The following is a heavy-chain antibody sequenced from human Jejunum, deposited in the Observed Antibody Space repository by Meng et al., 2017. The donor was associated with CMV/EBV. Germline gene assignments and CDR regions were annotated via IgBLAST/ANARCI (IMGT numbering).Heavy chain of an antibody. J-gene: IGHJ5*02. CDR3: ARYGITGTRWGGWFDP. D-gene: IGHD1/OR15-1a*01. V-gene: IGHV3-21*01. CDR2: ISSSGIYI. Sequence: TFSNYNMNWVRQAPGKELEWVSSISSSGIYIHYADSVKGRFTISRDNARNSLFLQMNSLRAEDTAVYYCARYGITGTRWGGWFDPWGQGTLVTVSS. CDR1: TFSNYN.